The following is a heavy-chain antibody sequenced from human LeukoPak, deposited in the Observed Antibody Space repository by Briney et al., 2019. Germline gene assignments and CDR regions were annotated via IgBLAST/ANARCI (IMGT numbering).Heavy chain of an antibody. J-gene: IGHJ4*02. V-gene: IGHV3-7*03. Sequence: GGSLRLSCATSGFTFSSYGMHWVRQAPGKGLEWVANIKEDGTETYYVDSVKGRFTISRDNAKNSLYLQMNSLRVEDTAVYYCAKEGRSLQTYWGQGTLVTVSS. CDR2: IKEDGTET. CDR3: AKEGRSLQTY. D-gene: IGHD5-24*01. CDR1: GFTFSSYG.